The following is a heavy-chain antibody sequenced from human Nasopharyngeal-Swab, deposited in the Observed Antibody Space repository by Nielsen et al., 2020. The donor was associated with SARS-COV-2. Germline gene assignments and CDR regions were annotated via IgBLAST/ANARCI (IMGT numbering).Heavy chain of an antibody. D-gene: IGHD5-18*01. CDR3: ARDLGGGYSYGYAINRYYYGMDV. V-gene: IGHV7-4-1*02. CDR2: INTNTGNP. CDR1: GYTFTSYA. J-gene: IGHJ6*02. Sequence: VKVSCKASGYTFTSYAMNWVRQAPGQGLEWMGWINTNTGNPTYAQGFTGRFVFSLDTSVSTAYLQISSLKAEDTAVYYCARDLGGGYSYGYAINRYYYGMDVWGQGTTVTVS.